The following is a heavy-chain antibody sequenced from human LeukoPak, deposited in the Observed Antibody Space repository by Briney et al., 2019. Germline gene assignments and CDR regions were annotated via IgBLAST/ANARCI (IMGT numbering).Heavy chain of an antibody. V-gene: IGHV4-34*01. Sequence: SETLSLTCAVYGGSLSGYYWTWIRQSPGKGLEWIGQINHSGSTNYNPSLKSRVTISVDMSSNQFSLKLSSVTAADTAAYYCARHMTVTYDAFDIWGQGTMVTVSS. D-gene: IGHD3-22*01. CDR3: ARHMTVTYDAFDI. J-gene: IGHJ3*02. CDR2: INHSGST. CDR1: GGSLSGYY.